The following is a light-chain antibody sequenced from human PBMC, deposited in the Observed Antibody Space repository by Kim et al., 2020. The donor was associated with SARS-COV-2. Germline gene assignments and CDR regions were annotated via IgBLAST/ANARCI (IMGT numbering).Light chain of an antibody. Sequence: GQSGPISETGARSDGSCYDYVSWCQQNPGKAPNLMIYDVSKRPSGVPDRFSGSKSGNTASLTISGLQAEDEADYYCCSYAGTYTWVFGGGTQLTVL. CDR3: CSYAGTYTWV. CDR2: DVS. V-gene: IGLV2-11*01. CDR1: RSDGSCYDY. J-gene: IGLJ3*02.